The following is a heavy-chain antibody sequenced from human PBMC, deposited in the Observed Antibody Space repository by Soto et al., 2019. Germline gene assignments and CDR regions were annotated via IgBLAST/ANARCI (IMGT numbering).Heavy chain of an antibody. CDR2: ISSSSNTI. CDR1: GFTFSSYS. CDR3: ARYSSSYYYGMDV. Sequence: GGSLRLSWAASGFTFSSYSMNWVRQAPGKGLQWISYISSSSNTIYYADSVKGRFTISRDNAKNTLYLQMNSLRAEDTAVYYCARYSSSYYYGMDVWGQGTTVTVSS. V-gene: IGHV3-48*04. D-gene: IGHD6-6*01. J-gene: IGHJ6*02.